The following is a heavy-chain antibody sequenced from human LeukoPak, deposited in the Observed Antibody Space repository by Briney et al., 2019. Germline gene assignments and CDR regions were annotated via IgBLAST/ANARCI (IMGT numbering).Heavy chain of an antibody. CDR3: AKDPIVFNSGNYYLGTFDI. CDR2: ISSSGGT. V-gene: IGHV3-23*01. CDR1: GFTFSSYA. J-gene: IGHJ3*02. D-gene: IGHD1-26*01. Sequence: GESLILSCAASGFTFSSYAMSWVRQAPGKGPEWVSAISSSGGTYYRDSVKGRFTISRDNHKNTLYLQMNSLTAEDTAVYYCAKDPIVFNSGNYYLGTFDIWGQGTMVTVSS.